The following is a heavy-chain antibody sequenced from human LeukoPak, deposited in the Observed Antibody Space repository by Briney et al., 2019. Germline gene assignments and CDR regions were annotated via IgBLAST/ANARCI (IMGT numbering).Heavy chain of an antibody. V-gene: IGHV1-18*01. D-gene: IGHD5-12*01. J-gene: IGHJ4*02. CDR1: GYTFTSYG. CDR3: ARNHLSYSGYDVLDY. Sequence: ASVKVSCKASGYTFTSYGISWVRQAPGQGLEWMGWISAYNGNTNYAQKLQGRVTMTTDTSTSTAYMELRSLRSDDTAVYYCARNHLSYSGYDVLDYWGQGTLVTVSS. CDR2: ISAYNGNT.